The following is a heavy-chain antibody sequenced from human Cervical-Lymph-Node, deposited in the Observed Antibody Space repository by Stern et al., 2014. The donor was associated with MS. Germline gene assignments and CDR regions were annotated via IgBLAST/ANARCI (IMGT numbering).Heavy chain of an antibody. Sequence: QVQLQQWGAGLLKPSETLSLTCAVYGGSFSGYYWSLIRQSPGKGLEWIGEINHSGNTNYNPSLKSRVTISADTSRSQFSLKLGSVTAADTAVYYCARYTVRDWFDPWGQGTLVIVSS. CDR3: ARYTVRDWFDP. V-gene: IGHV4-34*01. CDR1: GGSFSGYY. J-gene: IGHJ5*02. CDR2: INHSGNT. D-gene: IGHD4-17*01.